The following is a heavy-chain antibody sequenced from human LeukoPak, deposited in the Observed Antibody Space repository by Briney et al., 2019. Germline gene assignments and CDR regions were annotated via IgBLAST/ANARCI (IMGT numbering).Heavy chain of an antibody. V-gene: IGHV1-18*01. Sequence: ASVKVSCKASGGTFSSYAISWVRQAPGQGLEWMGWISAYNGNTNYAQKLQGRVTMTTDTSTSTAYMELRSLRSDDTAVYYCARVFGGGYCSGGSCQRAYAFDIWGQGTMVTVSS. CDR3: ARVFGGGYCSGGSCQRAYAFDI. CDR1: GGTFSSYA. J-gene: IGHJ3*02. D-gene: IGHD2-15*01. CDR2: ISAYNGNT.